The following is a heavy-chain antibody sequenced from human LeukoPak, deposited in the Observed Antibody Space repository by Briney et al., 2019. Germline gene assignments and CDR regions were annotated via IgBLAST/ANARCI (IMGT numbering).Heavy chain of an antibody. D-gene: IGHD3-22*01. Sequence: PSETLSLTCTVSGYSISSGYYWGWIRQPPGKGLEWIGSIYHSGSTYYNPSLKSRVTISVDTSKNQFSLKLSSVTAADTAVYYCARDDNYDTSLDYWGQGTLVTVSS. CDR3: ARDDNYDTSLDY. CDR2: IYHSGST. J-gene: IGHJ4*02. V-gene: IGHV4-38-2*02. CDR1: GYSISSGYY.